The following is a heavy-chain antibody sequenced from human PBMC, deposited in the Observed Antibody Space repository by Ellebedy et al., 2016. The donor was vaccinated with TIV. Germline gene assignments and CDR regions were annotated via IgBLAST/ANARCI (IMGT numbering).Heavy chain of an antibody. Sequence: GGSLRLXXAASGFTFSSYSMNWVRQAPGKGLEWVSSISSSSSYIYYADSVKGRFTISRDNAKNSLYLQMNSLRAEDTAVYYCARDFLGSSDYWGQGTLVTVSS. D-gene: IGHD1-26*01. CDR3: ARDFLGSSDY. CDR2: ISSSSSYI. V-gene: IGHV3-21*01. CDR1: GFTFSSYS. J-gene: IGHJ4*02.